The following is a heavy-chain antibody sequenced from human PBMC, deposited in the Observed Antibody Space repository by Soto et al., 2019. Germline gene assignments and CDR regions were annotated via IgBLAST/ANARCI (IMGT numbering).Heavy chain of an antibody. CDR2: ISYDGSNK. V-gene: IGHV3-30-3*01. CDR3: ARDRSSTYYYYGMDX. Sequence: GGSLRLSFEASGFSFNRHGIHWVRQAPGKGLEWLSVISYDGSNKDYADSVKGRFRISIDNSKNTVYLQMNSLRAEDTAVHYCARDRSSTYYYYGMDXWGQVTTVTVS. D-gene: IGHD6-19*01. CDR1: GFSFNRHG. J-gene: IGHJ6*02.